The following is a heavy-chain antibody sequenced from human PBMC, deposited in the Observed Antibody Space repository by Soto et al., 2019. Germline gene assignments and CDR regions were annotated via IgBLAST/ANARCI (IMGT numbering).Heavy chain of an antibody. D-gene: IGHD3-3*01. CDR2: IKQDGSEK. V-gene: IGHV3-7*01. Sequence: GGSLRLSCAASGFTFSSYAMSWVRQAPGKGLEWVANIKQDGSEKYYVDSVKGRFTISRENAKNSLYLQMNSLRAEDTAVYYCARLYVFWSGYYSDYWGQGTLVTVSS. CDR1: GFTFSSYA. CDR3: ARLYVFWSGYYSDY. J-gene: IGHJ4*02.